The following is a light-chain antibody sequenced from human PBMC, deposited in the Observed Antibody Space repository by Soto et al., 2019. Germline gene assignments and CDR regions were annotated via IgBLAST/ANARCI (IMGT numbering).Light chain of an antibody. CDR1: SGHRSYI. CDR2: LESSGSY. CDR3: ETWDSNTWV. J-gene: IGLJ3*02. Sequence: QPVLTQSSYASASLGSSVKLTCTLSSGHRSYIIAWHQQQPGKAPRYLMKLESSGSYNKGSGVPDRFSGSSSGADRYLTISNLQFEDEADYYCETWDSNTWVFGGGTKLTVL. V-gene: IGLV4-60*02.